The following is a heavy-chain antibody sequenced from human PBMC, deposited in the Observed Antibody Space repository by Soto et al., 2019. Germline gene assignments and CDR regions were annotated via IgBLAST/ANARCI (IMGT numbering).Heavy chain of an antibody. CDR3: AREDSIIIPAVSDF. CDR1: GFPFNNYG. CDR2: VSKSDYT. Sequence: PGGSLRLSCTVSGFPFNNYGINWVRQAPGKGLEWVSSVSKSDYTYYSDSVKGRFTISRDNAKNSVSLQMNTLRVEDTAVYYCAREDSIIIPAVSDFWGQGTLVTVSS. D-gene: IGHD2-2*01. J-gene: IGHJ4*02. V-gene: IGHV3-21*01.